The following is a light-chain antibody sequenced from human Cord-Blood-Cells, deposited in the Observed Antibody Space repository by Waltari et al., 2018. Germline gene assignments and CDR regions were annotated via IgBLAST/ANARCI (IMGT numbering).Light chain of an antibody. CDR2: QDS. CDR1: KLGDKY. V-gene: IGLV3-1*01. CDR3: QAWDSSTVV. Sequence: SYELTQPPSVSVSTGQTANITCSGEKLGDKYACWYQQKPGQSPVLVIYQDSKRPSGIPERFSCSNSGNTATLTISGTQAMDEADYYCQAWDSSTVVFGGGTKLTVL. J-gene: IGLJ2*01.